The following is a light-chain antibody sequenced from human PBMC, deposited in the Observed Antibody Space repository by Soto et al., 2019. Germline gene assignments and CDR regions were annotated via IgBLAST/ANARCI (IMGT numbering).Light chain of an antibody. CDR2: VNTDGSH. CDR3: QTWGTGTVV. CDR1: SGHTFFA. J-gene: IGLJ2*01. V-gene: IGLV4-69*01. Sequence: QLVLTQSPSASASLGASVKLTCTLSSGHTFFAIAWHQLQPEKGPRFLMKVNTDGSHIKGDGIPDRFSGSSSGAERYLTISSLQSEDEADYYCQTWGTGTVVFGGGTKLTVL.